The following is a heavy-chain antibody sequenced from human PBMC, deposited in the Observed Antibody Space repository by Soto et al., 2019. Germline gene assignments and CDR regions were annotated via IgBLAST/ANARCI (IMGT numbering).Heavy chain of an antibody. CDR1: GFTFSSYA. CDR3: AKDIRPQEGQWLVLNYYYGLEV. V-gene: IGHV3-23*01. D-gene: IGHD6-19*01. Sequence: PGGSLRLSCAASGFTFSSYAMSWVRQAPGKGLEWVSAISGSGGSTYYADSVKGRFAISRDNSKNTLYLQMNSLRAEDTAVYYCAKDIRPQEGQWLVLNYYYGLEVWGQGTTVTVS. CDR2: ISGSGGST. J-gene: IGHJ6*02.